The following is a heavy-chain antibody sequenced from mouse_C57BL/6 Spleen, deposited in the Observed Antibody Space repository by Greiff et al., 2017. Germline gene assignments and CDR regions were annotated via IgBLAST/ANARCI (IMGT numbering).Heavy chain of an antibody. V-gene: IGHV1-4*01. CDR1: GYTFTSYT. Sequence: VQLQQSGAELARPGASVKMSCTASGYTFTSYTMHWVKQRPGQGLEWIGYINPSSGYTKYAQKFQDKATLTADKSSSTAYLQLSSLTSEDSAVYYCAEGGTDYAMDYWGQGTSVTVSS. CDR3: AEGGTDYAMDY. J-gene: IGHJ4*01. CDR2: INPSSGYT.